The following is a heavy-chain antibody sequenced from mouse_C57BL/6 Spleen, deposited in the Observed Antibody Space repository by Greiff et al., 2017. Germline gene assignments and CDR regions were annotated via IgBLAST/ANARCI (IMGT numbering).Heavy chain of an antibody. V-gene: IGHV5-6*01. CDR1: GFTFSSYG. D-gene: IGHD2-1*01. J-gene: IGHJ4*01. CDR3: ARPPFYYGNYYAMDY. CDR2: ISSGGSYT. Sequence: EVQLVESGGDLVKPGGSLKLSCAASGFTFSSYGMSWVRQTPDKRLEWVATISSGGSYTYYPDSVKGRFTISRDNAKNTLYLQMSSLKSEDTAMYYCARPPFYYGNYYAMDYWGQGTSVTVSS.